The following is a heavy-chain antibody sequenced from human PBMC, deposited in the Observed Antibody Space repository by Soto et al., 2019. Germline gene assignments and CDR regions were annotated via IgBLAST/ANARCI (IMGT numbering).Heavy chain of an antibody. CDR1: GGTFSSYA. CDR2: HIPIFGTP. J-gene: IGHJ4*02. Sequence: SVKVSCKASGGTFSSYAINWVGPAPGQGLEWMGGHIPIFGTPNYAQKFQGRVTITADESTSTAYMELSSLRSEDTAGYYCARDLLGSSSFDYWGQGTLVTVSS. V-gene: IGHV1-69*13. D-gene: IGHD6-6*01. CDR3: ARDLLGSSSFDY.